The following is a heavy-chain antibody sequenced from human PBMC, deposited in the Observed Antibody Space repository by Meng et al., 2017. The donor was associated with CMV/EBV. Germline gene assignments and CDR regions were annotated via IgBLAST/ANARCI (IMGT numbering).Heavy chain of an antibody. CDR3: ARGGYYDFWSGYLSSRAYNWFDP. CDR1: GGTFSSYA. D-gene: IGHD3-3*01. J-gene: IGHJ5*02. CDR2: IIPILGIA. V-gene: IGHV1-69*10. Sequence: SVKVSCKASGGTFSSYAISWVRQAPGQGLEWMGGIIPILGIANYAQKFQGRVTITADKSTSTAYMELSSLRSEDTAVYYCARGGYYDFWSGYLSSRAYNWFDPWGQGTLVTVSS.